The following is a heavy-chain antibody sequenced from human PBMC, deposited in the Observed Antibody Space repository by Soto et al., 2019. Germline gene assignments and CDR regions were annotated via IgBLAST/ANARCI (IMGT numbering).Heavy chain of an antibody. V-gene: IGHV1-69*01. Sequence: QAQVVPSGAEVRKPGSSVKLSCKASEGTFNSYAIAWVRQAPGQGLEWMGGIIPYYNTLNYAQKFQARVTITADDSTNTVYMELSSLRSDDTAVSFCASGASRWYPYFFDSWAQGTLVTVSS. CDR2: IIPYYNTL. CDR3: ASGASRWYPYFFDS. D-gene: IGHD6-13*01. CDR1: EGTFNSYA. J-gene: IGHJ4*02.